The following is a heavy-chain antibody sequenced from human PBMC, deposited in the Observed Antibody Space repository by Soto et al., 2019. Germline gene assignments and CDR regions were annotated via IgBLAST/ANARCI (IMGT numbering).Heavy chain of an antibody. CDR3: AKGKGVGATPDGANC. CDR2: ISGSGVST. J-gene: IGHJ4*02. Sequence: EVQLLESGGGLVQPGGSLRLSCAASGFTFSSYAMSWVRQAPGKGLEWVSGISGSGVSTYYADSVKGRFTISRDTSKNTVYLQMNSLRAEDTAVYYCAKGKGVGATPDGANCWGQGTLVTVSS. CDR1: GFTFSSYA. V-gene: IGHV3-23*01. D-gene: IGHD1-26*01.